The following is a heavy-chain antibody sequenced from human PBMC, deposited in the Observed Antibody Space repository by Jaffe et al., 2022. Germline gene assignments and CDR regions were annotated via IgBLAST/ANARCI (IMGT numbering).Heavy chain of an antibody. D-gene: IGHD6-19*01. J-gene: IGHJ3*02. Sequence: QVQLVQSGSELKKPGASVKVSCKASGYTFTSYAMNWVRQAPGQGLEWMGWINTNTGNPTYAQGFTGRFVFSLDTSVSTAYLQISSLKAEDTAVYYCARDWVSSGWYSAGGFCAFDIWGQGTMVTVSS. CDR1: GYTFTSYA. V-gene: IGHV7-4-1*02. CDR3: ARDWVSSGWYSAGGFCAFDI. CDR2: INTNTGNP.